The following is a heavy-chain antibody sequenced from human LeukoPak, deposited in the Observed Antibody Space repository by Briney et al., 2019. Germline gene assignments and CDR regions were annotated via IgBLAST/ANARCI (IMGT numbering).Heavy chain of an antibody. Sequence: SETLSLTCAVYGGSFSGYYWSWIRQPPGKGLEWIGEINHSGSTNYNPSLKSRVTISVDTSKNQFSLKLSSVTAADTAVYYCARHGLRYFDWLSSGYNWFDPWGQGTLVTVSS. CDR3: ARHGLRYFDWLSSGYNWFDP. V-gene: IGHV4-34*01. J-gene: IGHJ5*02. CDR1: GGSFSGYY. CDR2: INHSGST. D-gene: IGHD3-9*01.